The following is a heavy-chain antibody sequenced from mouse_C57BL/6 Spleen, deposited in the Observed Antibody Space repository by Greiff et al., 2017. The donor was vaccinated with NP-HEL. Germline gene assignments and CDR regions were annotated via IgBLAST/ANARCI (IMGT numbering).Heavy chain of an antibody. J-gene: IGHJ1*03. CDR1: GYAFSSSW. CDR3: ARTANWDDWYFDV. CDR2: IYPGDGDT. V-gene: IGHV1-82*01. D-gene: IGHD4-1*02. Sequence: VQLQQSGPELVKPGASVKISCKASGYAFSSSWMNWVKQRPGKGLEWIGRIYPGDGDTNYNGKFKGKATLTAAKSSSTAYMQLSSLTSEDSAVYFCARTANWDDWYFDVWGTGTTVTVSS.